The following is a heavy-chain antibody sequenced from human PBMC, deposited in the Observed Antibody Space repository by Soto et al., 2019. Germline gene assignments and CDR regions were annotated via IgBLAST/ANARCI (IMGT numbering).Heavy chain of an antibody. CDR1: GYTFTSYD. CDR3: ARVPTIFGVVIMGYYYGMDV. J-gene: IGHJ6*02. D-gene: IGHD3-3*01. CDR2: MNPNSGNT. Sequence: QVQLVQSGAEVKKPGASVKVSCKASGYTFTSYDINWVRQATGQGLEWMGWMNPNSGNTGYAQKFQGRVTMTRNTSISTAYMELSSLRSEDTAVYYCARVPTIFGVVIMGYYYGMDVWGQGTTVTVSS. V-gene: IGHV1-8*01.